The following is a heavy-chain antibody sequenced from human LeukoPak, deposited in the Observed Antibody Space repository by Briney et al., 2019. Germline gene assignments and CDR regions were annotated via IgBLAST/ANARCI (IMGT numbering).Heavy chain of an antibody. V-gene: IGHV5-51*01. CDR2: IYPGDSDT. J-gene: IGHJ4*02. Sequence: GESLKISCKGSGYTFTSYWIGWVRQMPGKGLEWMGIIYPGDSDTRYTPSFQGQVTMSADKSINTAYLRWSRLKASDTAVYYCARLGYCSRGTCYAFDYWGQGTPVTVSS. CDR3: ARLGYCSRGTCYAFDY. CDR1: GYTFTSYW. D-gene: IGHD2-2*01.